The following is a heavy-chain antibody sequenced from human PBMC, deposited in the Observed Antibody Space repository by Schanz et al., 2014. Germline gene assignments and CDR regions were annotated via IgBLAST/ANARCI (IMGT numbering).Heavy chain of an antibody. CDR3: ARDRQQLVGRIGYYYGMDV. CDR1: GFTFSHYG. Sequence: ESGGGVVQPGGSLRLSCVASGFTFSHYGIHWVRQAPGKGLEWVAFIRYDGSKTFYSDSVKGRFTISRDNSKNTLYLQMNSLRAEDTAVYYCARDRQQLVGRIGYYYGMDVWGQGTTVTVSS. V-gene: IGHV3-30*02. D-gene: IGHD6-13*01. CDR2: IRYDGSKT. J-gene: IGHJ6*02.